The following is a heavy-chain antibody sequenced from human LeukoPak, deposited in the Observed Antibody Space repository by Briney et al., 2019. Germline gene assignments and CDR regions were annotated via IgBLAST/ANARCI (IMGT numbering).Heavy chain of an antibody. D-gene: IGHD3-22*01. CDR1: GGSFSGYY. J-gene: IGHJ6*02. CDR3: AREGYYDSSGYRLYYYGMDV. V-gene: IGHV4-34*01. Sequence: SETLSLTCAVYGGSFSGYYWSWIRQPPGKGLEWIGEINHSGSTNYNPSLKSRVTISVDTSKNQFSLKLSSVTAADTAVYYCAREGYYDSSGYRLYYYGMDVWGQGTAVTVSS. CDR2: INHSGST.